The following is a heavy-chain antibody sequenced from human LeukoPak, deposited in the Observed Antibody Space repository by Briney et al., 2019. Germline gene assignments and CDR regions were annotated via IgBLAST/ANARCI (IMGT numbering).Heavy chain of an antibody. Sequence: GGSLRLSCAASGFTFSSYAMSWVRQAPGKGLEWVSAISGSGGSTYHADSVKGRFTISRDNSKNTLYLQMNSLRAEDTAVYYCATRLGYYDILTGYYDYYYYGMDVWGQGTTVTVSS. CDR3: ATRLGYYDILTGYYDYYYYGMDV. D-gene: IGHD3-9*01. CDR2: ISGSGGST. V-gene: IGHV3-23*01. CDR1: GFTFSSYA. J-gene: IGHJ6*02.